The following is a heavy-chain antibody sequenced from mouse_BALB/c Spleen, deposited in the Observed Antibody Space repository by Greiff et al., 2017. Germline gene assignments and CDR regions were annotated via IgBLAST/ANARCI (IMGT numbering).Heavy chain of an antibody. Sequence: VQLQQSGAELVRPGTSVKISCKASGYTSTNYWLGWVKQRPGHGLEWIGDIYPGGGYTNYNEKFKGKATLTADTSSSTAYMQLSSLTSEDSAVYFCARSTTVVANYAMDYWGQGTSVTVSS. CDR2: IYPGGGYT. J-gene: IGHJ4*01. V-gene: IGHV1-63*02. D-gene: IGHD1-1*01. CDR1: GYTSTNYW. CDR3: ARSTTVVANYAMDY.